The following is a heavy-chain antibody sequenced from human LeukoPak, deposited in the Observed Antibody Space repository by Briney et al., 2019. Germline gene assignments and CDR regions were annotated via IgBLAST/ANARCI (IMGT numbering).Heavy chain of an antibody. D-gene: IGHD6-19*01. Sequence: GGSLRLSCAASGFTFSSYAMSWVRQAPGKGLEWVSVITGSGSGADYADSVKGRFTISRDNSQNTVHLQMNSLRAEDTAVYYCAKANSSGWLYYFDYWGQGTLVTVSS. V-gene: IGHV3-23*01. CDR3: AKANSSGWLYYFDY. CDR2: ITGSGSGA. J-gene: IGHJ4*02. CDR1: GFTFSSYA.